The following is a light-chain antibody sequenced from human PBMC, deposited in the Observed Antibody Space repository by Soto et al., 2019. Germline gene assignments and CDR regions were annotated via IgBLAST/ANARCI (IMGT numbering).Light chain of an antibody. V-gene: IGKV3-15*01. Sequence: MMMTQSPATLSVSPGERVTLSCRTSHSVNSHVAWYQKKPGQDPRILLYGASTRATGIPVRFSGIVFGTEFTLTISRLQSEDFAVYDCQQLGTSPITFGQWTRLEIK. CDR2: GAS. J-gene: IGKJ5*01. CDR1: HSVNSH. CDR3: QQLGTSPIT.